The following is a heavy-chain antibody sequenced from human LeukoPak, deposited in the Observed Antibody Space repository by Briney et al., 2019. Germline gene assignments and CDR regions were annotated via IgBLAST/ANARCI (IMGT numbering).Heavy chain of an antibody. Sequence: GSSVKVSCKASGGTFSSYAVSWVRQAPGQRLEWMGGIIPIFGTANYAQKFQGRVTITADKSTSTAYMELSSLRSEDTAVYYCARHSSKVAPIDYWGQGTLVTVSS. V-gene: IGHV1-69*06. D-gene: IGHD2-15*01. J-gene: IGHJ4*02. CDR3: ARHSSKVAPIDY. CDR2: IIPIFGTA. CDR1: GGTFSSYA.